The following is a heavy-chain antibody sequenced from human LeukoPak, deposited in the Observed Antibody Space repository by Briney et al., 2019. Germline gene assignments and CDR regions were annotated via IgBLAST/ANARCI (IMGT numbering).Heavy chain of an antibody. J-gene: IGHJ5*02. CDR1: GGSISSSSYY. V-gene: IGHV4-39*07. Sequence: SETLSLTCTVSGGSISSSSYYWGWIRQPPGKGLEWIGSIYYSGSTYYNPSLKSRVTISVDTSKNQFSLKLSSVTAADTAVYYCARVGIAAAWGKQLERWFDPWGQGTLVTVSS. CDR3: ARVGIAAAWGKQLERWFDP. CDR2: IYYSGST. D-gene: IGHD6-13*01.